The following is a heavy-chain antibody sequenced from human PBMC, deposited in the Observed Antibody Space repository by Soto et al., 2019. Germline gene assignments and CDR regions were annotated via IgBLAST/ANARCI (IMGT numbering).Heavy chain of an antibody. CDR1: GFTLSSYE. CDR3: ARDLGCSDNSCPLHYGMDV. D-gene: IGHD2-15*01. Sequence: PGGSLRLSCAASGFTLSSYEMNWVRQAPGKGLEWVSYISSSGTTIYYADSVKGRFTISRDNAKNSLYLQMNSLRAEDTAVYYCARDLGCSDNSCPLHYGMDVCGEGTTVTVYS. V-gene: IGHV3-48*03. CDR2: ISSSGTTI. J-gene: IGHJ6*04.